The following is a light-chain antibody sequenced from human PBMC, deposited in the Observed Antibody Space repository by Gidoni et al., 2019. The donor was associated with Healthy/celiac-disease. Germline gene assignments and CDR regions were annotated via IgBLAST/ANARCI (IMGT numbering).Light chain of an antibody. CDR2: AGS. CDR1: QSISSY. CDR3: QQSYSTPLT. Sequence: DIQMTQSPSSLSASVGDRVTITCRASQSISSYLNWYQQKPGKAPKLLVYAGSSLQSGVPSRFSGSGSGTDFTLIISSLQPEDFATYYCQQSYSTPLTFGGGTKVEI. J-gene: IGKJ4*01. V-gene: IGKV1-39*01.